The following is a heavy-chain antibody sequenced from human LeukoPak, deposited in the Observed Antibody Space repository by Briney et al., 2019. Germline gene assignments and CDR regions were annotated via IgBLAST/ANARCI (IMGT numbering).Heavy chain of an antibody. Sequence: GSSLKFSCKASGYSFTSYRIGWVRPLPGKVLEWMGIIYPGDSDTRYSPSFQGQATISADKSISTAYLQWSSLKASDTAMYYCARPYDSSGYSLTGYWGQGTLVTVSS. D-gene: IGHD3-22*01. J-gene: IGHJ4*02. CDR2: IYPGDSDT. CDR1: GYSFTSYR. CDR3: ARPYDSSGYSLTGY. V-gene: IGHV5-51*01.